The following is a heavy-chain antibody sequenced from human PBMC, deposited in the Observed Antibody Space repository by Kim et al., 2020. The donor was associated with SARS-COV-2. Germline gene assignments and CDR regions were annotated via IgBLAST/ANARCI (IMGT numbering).Heavy chain of an antibody. CDR1: GFTFSSYW. D-gene: IGHD4-17*01. CDR3: ARDDGDYTWGY. V-gene: IGHV3-7*01. CDR2: IKQDGSEK. J-gene: IGHJ4*02. Sequence: GGSLRLSCAASGFTFSSYWMTWVRQAPGKGLEWVANIKQDGSEKYYVNSVKGRFTISRDNAKNSLYLQMNSLRAEDTAVYYCARDDGDYTWGYWGQGTLVTVSS.